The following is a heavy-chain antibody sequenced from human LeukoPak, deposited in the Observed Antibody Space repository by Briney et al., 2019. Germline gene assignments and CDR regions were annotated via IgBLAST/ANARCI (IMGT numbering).Heavy chain of an antibody. V-gene: IGHV3-48*01. J-gene: IGHJ4*02. CDR2: ISYSSRAR. CDR3: ARAYYGEPIDY. Sequence: GGSLRLSCAASGFTFSSYNMNWVRQAPGKGLEWVSSISYSSRARYYADSVKGRFTISRDNFKDSLYLQMDSLRAEDTAVYYCARAYYGEPIDYWGQGTLVTVSS. D-gene: IGHD4-17*01. CDR1: GFTFSSYN.